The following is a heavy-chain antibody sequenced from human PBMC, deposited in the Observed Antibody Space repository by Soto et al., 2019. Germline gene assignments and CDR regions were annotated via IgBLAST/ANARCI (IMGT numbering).Heavy chain of an antibody. Sequence: EVQLVESGGGLVKPGGSLRLSCVDSGFTFSSYSMNWVRQAPGKGLEWVSSISSSSSPIFYADSLKGRFTISRDNAKNSLXLQMNSLRAEDTAVYYCVRGGRGYTRDDVFDIWGQGTMVTVSS. D-gene: IGHD2-2*02. J-gene: IGHJ3*02. CDR1: GFTFSSYS. CDR2: ISSSSSPI. V-gene: IGHV3-21*06. CDR3: VRGGRGYTRDDVFDI.